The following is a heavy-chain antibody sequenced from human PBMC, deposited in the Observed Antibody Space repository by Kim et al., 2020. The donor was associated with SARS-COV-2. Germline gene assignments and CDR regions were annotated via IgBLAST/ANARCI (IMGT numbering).Heavy chain of an antibody. J-gene: IGHJ4*02. CDR3: ARDYYDSSGYYYSDY. Sequence: DSRKGRFTISRNNSKNTLYLQMNSLRAEDTAVYFCARDYYDSSGYYYSDYWGQGTLVTVSS. V-gene: IGHV3-66*01. D-gene: IGHD3-22*01.